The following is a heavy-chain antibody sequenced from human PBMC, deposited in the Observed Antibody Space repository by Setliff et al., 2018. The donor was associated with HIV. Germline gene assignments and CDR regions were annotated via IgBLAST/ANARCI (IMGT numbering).Heavy chain of an antibody. CDR2: IHYSGST. V-gene: IGHV4-31*03. J-gene: IGHJ4*02. CDR3: ARAHHDFWSGYCPFDY. Sequence: TCTVSGDSISSGSYYWSWIRQHPGKGLELIGYIHYSGSTHYNPSLDSRLTISVDTSQNRFSLKLSSVTAADTAVYFCARAHHDFWSGYCPFDYWGQGTLVTVSS. CDR1: GDSISSGSYY. D-gene: IGHD3-3*01.